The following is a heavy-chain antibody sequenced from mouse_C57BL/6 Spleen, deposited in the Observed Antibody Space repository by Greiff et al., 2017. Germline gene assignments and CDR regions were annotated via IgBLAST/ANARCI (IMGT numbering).Heavy chain of an antibody. CDR2: IYPSDSET. V-gene: IGHV1-61*01. CDR3: ARQDYYGSSYWYLDV. Sequence: VQLQQSGAELVRPGSSVKLSCKASGYTFTSYWMDWVKQRPGQGLEWIGNIYPSDSETHYNQKFKDKATLTVDKSSSTAYMQLSSLTSEDSAVYYCARQDYYGSSYWYLDVWGTGTTVTVSS. D-gene: IGHD1-1*01. CDR1: GYTFTSYW. J-gene: IGHJ1*03.